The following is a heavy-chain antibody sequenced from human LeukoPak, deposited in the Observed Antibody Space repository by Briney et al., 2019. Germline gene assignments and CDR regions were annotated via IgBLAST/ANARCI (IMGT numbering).Heavy chain of an antibody. CDR2: IYHSGST. Sequence: SETLSLTCAVSGGSISSSNWWSWVRQPPGKGLEWIGEIYHSGSTNYNPSLKSRVTISVDKSKNQFSLKLSSVTAADTAVYYCARVGYGGYDWAFDIWGQGTMVTVSS. J-gene: IGHJ3*02. D-gene: IGHD5-12*01. CDR3: ARVGYGGYDWAFDI. V-gene: IGHV4-4*02. CDR1: GGSISSSNW.